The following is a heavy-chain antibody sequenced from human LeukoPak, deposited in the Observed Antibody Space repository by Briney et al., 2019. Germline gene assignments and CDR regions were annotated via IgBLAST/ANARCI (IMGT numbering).Heavy chain of an antibody. CDR3: ARVVPAAYAFDI. J-gene: IGHJ3*02. Sequence: ASVKVSCKASGYTFTGYYMHWVRQAPGQGLEWMGWINPNSGGTNYAQKFQGRVTMTRDTSISTAYMELSRLRSEDTAVYYCARVVPAAYAFDIWGQGTMVTVSS. CDR2: INPNSGGT. CDR1: GYTFTGYY. V-gene: IGHV1-2*02. D-gene: IGHD2-2*01.